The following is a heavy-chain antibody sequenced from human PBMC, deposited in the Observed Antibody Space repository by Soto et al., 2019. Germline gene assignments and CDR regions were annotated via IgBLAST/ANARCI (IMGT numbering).Heavy chain of an antibody. D-gene: IGHD5-12*01. CDR2: IIPIFGTA. Sequence: VASVKVSCKASGGTFSSYAISWVRQAPGQGLEWMGGIIPIFGTANYAQKFQGRVTITADESTSTAYMELSSLRSEDTAVYYCARGEMATITDFDYWGQGTLVTVSS. V-gene: IGHV1-69*13. CDR1: GGTFSSYA. CDR3: ARGEMATITDFDY. J-gene: IGHJ4*02.